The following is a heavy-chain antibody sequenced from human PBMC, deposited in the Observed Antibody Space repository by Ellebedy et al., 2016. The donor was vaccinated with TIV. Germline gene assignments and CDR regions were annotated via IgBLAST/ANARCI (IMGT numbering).Heavy chain of an antibody. V-gene: IGHV3-23*01. CDR3: AKDRGSGWYENWFDP. CDR1: GFTFSSFA. CDR2: ISGGGDST. J-gene: IGHJ5*02. D-gene: IGHD6-19*01. Sequence: GGSLRLSCAVSGFTFSSFAMNWLRQVPGKGLEWVSGISGGGDSTTYADPVKGWFTISRDNSKNTLYLQRDSLRAEDTALYYCAKDRGSGWYENWFDPWGQGTLVIVSS.